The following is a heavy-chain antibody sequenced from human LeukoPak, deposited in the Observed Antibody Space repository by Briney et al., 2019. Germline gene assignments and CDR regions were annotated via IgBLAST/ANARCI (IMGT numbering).Heavy chain of an antibody. CDR2: ITDSGGDT. CDR1: GFTFSNYA. V-gene: IGHV3-23*01. J-gene: IGHJ4*02. D-gene: IGHD3-16*01. Sequence: GGALRLSCAASGFTFSNYAMSWVRQAPGKGREWVSAITDSGGDTYYADSVKGRFTISRDNSQKTLDLQMSSLRAEDTAVYYCAKGSASSRPYYFDYWGQGALVTVSS. CDR3: AKGSASSRPYYFDY.